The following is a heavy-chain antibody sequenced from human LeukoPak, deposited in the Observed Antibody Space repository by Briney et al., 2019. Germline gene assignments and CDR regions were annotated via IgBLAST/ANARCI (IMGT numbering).Heavy chain of an antibody. D-gene: IGHD3-22*01. CDR1: GFTFSSYA. V-gene: IGHV3-30*04. Sequence: GGSLRLSCAASGFTFSSYALHWVRQAPGKGLEWVALISYNGNNKYYADSVKGRFPISRDNSKNTLYLQMNSLRAEDTAVYYCARGYYYESSGYYVWDYWGQGTLVTVSS. CDR2: ISYNGNNK. CDR3: ARGYYYESSGYYVWDY. J-gene: IGHJ4*02.